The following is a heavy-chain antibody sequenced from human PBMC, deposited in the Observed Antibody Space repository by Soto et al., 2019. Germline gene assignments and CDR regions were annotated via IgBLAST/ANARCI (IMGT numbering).Heavy chain of an antibody. CDR2: ISSGGST. D-gene: IGHD5-12*01. CDR3: AKENSGSEK. CDR1: GFTFSNYG. J-gene: IGHJ4*02. Sequence: GGSLRLSCAASGFTFSNYGMSWVRQAPGKGLEWVSAISSGGSTFFADSVKGRFIISRDNFKNTLYLQMNSLRVEDTAVYYCAKENSGSEKWGQGTLVTVSS. V-gene: IGHV3-23*01.